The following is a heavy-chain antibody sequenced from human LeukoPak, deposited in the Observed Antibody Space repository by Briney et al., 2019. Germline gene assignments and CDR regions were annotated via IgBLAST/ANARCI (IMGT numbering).Heavy chain of an antibody. Sequence: GGSLRLSCAASGFTFSSYAMSWVRQAPGKGLEWVAVISYDGSNKYYADSVKGRFTISRDNSKNTLYLQMNSLRAEDTAVYYCAKDFGSGLDYWGQGTLVTVSS. D-gene: IGHD6-19*01. V-gene: IGHV3-30*18. CDR2: ISYDGSNK. CDR1: GFTFSSYA. CDR3: AKDFGSGLDY. J-gene: IGHJ4*02.